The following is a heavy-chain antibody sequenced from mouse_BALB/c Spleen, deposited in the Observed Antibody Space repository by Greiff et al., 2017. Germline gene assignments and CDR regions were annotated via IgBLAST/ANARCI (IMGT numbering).Heavy chain of an antibody. CDR3: ARITTVVASFDY. Sequence: VQLQQSGPELMKPGASVKISCKASGYSFTSYYMHWVKQSHGKSLEWIGYIDPFNGGTSYNQKFKGKATLTVDKSSSTAYMHLSSLTSEDSAVYYCARITTVVASFDYWGQGTTLTVSS. V-gene: IGHV1S135*01. J-gene: IGHJ2*01. CDR1: GYSFTSYY. D-gene: IGHD1-1*01. CDR2: IDPFNGGT.